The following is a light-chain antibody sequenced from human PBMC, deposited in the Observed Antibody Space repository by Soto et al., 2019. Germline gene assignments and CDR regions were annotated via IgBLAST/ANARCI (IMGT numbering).Light chain of an antibody. CDR3: CSYAGSYPSLYV. CDR2: DVS. CDR1: SSDVGGYNY. V-gene: IGLV2-11*01. J-gene: IGLJ1*01. Sequence: QSVLTQPRSVSGSPGQSVTISCTGTSSDVGGYNYVSWYQQHPGKAPKLMIYDVSKRPSGVPDRFSGSKSGNTASLTISGLQAEDEADYYCCSYAGSYPSLYVFGTGTKVT.